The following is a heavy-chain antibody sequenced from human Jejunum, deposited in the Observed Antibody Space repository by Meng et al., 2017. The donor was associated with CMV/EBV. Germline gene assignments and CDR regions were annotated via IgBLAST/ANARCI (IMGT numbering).Heavy chain of an antibody. CDR2: IHPNAGSI. CDR1: RYTLTAHW. V-gene: IGHV1-2*06. J-gene: IGHJ4*02. CDR3: TRDYSGNWAIDY. Sequence: KASRYTLTAHWTHWVRQAPGQGLEWMGRIHPNAGSIDYAQKFQGRVTMTRDTSISTVYMDLSSLTSDDTAVYYCTRDYSGNWAIDYWGQGTLVTVSS. D-gene: IGHD4-23*01.